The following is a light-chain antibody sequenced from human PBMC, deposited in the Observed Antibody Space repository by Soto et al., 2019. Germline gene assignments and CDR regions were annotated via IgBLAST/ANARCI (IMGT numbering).Light chain of an antibody. CDR1: QSVGSNY. Sequence: EIVLTQSPGTLSLSPGERATLSCRASQSVGSNYLAWYQQTPGQAPRLLIHGASTRATGIPDRFSGSGSGTDFTLTLSRLESEYSAVYYCHKYASSPLNFGLGKRLEIK. V-gene: IGKV3-20*01. CDR3: HKYASSPLN. J-gene: IGKJ5*01. CDR2: GAS.